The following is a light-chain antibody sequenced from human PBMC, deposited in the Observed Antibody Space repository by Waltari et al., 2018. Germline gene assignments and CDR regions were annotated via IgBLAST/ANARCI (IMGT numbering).Light chain of an antibody. CDR1: QSVGSY. V-gene: IGKV3-11*01. Sequence: PGERATLSCRASQSVGSYLAWYQQRPGQAPRLLISDASNRATGIPARFSGSGSETDFTLTISSLEPEDFAVYYCQQRNTWWTFGQGTKVEIK. J-gene: IGKJ1*01. CDR3: QQRNTWWT. CDR2: DAS.